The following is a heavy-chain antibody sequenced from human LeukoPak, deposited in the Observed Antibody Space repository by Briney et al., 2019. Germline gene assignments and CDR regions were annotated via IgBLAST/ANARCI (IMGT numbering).Heavy chain of an antibody. V-gene: IGHV3-30*04. J-gene: IGHJ4*02. CDR1: GFTFSSYA. CDR3: ARSLVVVAATPATDY. D-gene: IGHD2-15*01. Sequence: GRSLRLSCAASGFTFSSYAMHWVRQAPSKGLEWVAVISYDGSNKYYADSVKGRFTISRDNSKNTMYLQMNSLRAEDTAVYYCARSLVVVAATPATDYWGQGTMVTVSS. CDR2: ISYDGSNK.